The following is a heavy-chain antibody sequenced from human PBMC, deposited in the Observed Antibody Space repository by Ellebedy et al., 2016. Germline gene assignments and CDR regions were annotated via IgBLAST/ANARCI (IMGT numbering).Heavy chain of an antibody. CDR2: ISYDGSNK. J-gene: IGHJ3*02. Sequence: GESLKISXAASGFTFSSCGMQWGRQAPGKGLEWVAVISYDGSNKYYADSVKGRFTISRDNSKNTLYLQMNSLRAEDTAVYYCARDGHDYDAFDIWGQGTMVTVSS. CDR3: ARDGHDYDAFDI. CDR1: GFTFSSCG. D-gene: IGHD4-11*01. V-gene: IGHV3-30*03.